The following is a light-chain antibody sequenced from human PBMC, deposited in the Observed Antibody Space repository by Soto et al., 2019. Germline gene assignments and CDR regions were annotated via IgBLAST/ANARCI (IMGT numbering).Light chain of an antibody. J-gene: IGKJ1*01. CDR1: QSLFYSPNNKNY. CDR2: WAS. Sequence: DIVMTQSPDSLAVSLGEGATINCKSSQSLFYSPNNKNYLAWYKQKPGQPPKLLIYWASTRESGVPDRYSGSGSGTDFTLTISSLQAEDVAVYYCQQYYGSPPWTIGQGTKVEIK. CDR3: QQYYGSPPWT. V-gene: IGKV4-1*01.